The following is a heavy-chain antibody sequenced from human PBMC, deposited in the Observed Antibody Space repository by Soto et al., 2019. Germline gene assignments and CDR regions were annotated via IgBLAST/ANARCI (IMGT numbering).Heavy chain of an antibody. J-gene: IGHJ6*02. CDR1: GSTFSSYA. D-gene: IGHD2-15*01. CDR3: AKVDCSGGSCYLPYYYYGMDV. V-gene: IGHV3-23*01. Sequence: PGGSLSLSCAASGSTFSSYAMSWVRQAPGKGLEWVSAISGSGGSTYYADSVKGRFTISRDNSKNTLYLQMNSLRAEDTAAYYCAKVDCSGGSCYLPYYYYGMDVWGQGTTVTVSS. CDR2: ISGSGGST.